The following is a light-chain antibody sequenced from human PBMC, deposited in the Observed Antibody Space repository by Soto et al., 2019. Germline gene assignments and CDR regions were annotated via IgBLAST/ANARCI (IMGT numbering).Light chain of an antibody. CDR2: AAS. V-gene: IGKV1-5*03. J-gene: IGKJ2*01. CDR3: QQNNSYST. CDR1: QSISSW. Sequence: DIQLTQSPSTLSASVGDRVTITCRASQSISSWLAWYQQKAGKAPKLLIYAASSLQSGVPSRFSGNGSGTEFTLTISILQDDDFANYYRQQNNSYSTFGQGTKLEI.